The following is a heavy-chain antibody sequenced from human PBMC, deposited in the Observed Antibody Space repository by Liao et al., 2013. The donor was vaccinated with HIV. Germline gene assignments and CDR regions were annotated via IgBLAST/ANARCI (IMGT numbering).Heavy chain of an antibody. Sequence: QVHLQQWGAGLLKPSETLSLTCAVFGESFSGYYWSWIRQPPGRGVEWIGVKYNHGGSTNYNPSLKSRVTISVDTSKNQVSLRLTSMTAADTAVYYCARGPYYDFWSGYANWGQEPCHRLL. J-gene: IGHJ4*01. V-gene: IGHV4-34*01. D-gene: IGHD3-3*01. CDR2: KYNHGGST. CDR1: GESFSGYY. CDR3: ARGPYYDFWSGYAN.